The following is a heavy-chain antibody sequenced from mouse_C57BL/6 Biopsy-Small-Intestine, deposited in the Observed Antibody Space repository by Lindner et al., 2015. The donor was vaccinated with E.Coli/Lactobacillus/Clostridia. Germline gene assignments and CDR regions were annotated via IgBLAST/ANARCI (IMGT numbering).Heavy chain of an antibody. Sequence: VQLQESGAELVRPGASVKLSCTASGFNIKDDYMHWVKQRPEQGLEWIGWIDPENGDTEYASKFQGKATITADTSSNTAYLQLSSLTFEDTAVYYCTSGALLSMDYWGQGTSVTVSS. CDR3: TSGALLSMDY. J-gene: IGHJ4*01. CDR1: GFNIKDDY. D-gene: IGHD2-10*01. V-gene: IGHV14-4*01. CDR2: IDPENGDT.